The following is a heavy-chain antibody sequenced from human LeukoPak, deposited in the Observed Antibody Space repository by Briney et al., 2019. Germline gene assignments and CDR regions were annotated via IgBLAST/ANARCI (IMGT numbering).Heavy chain of an antibody. V-gene: IGHV1-2*02. Sequence: GASVKVSCKASGYTFTGYYMHWVRQAPGQGLEWMGWINPNSGGTNYAQKFQGRVTMTRDTSISTAYMELSRLRSDDTAVYYCAREPSGGFWSDLNRFDPWGQGTLVTVSS. CDR1: GYTFTGYY. J-gene: IGHJ5*02. D-gene: IGHD3-3*01. CDR2: INPNSGGT. CDR3: AREPSGGFWSDLNRFDP.